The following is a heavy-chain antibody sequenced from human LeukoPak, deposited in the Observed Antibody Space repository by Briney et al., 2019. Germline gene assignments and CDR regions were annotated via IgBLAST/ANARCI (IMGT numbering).Heavy chain of an antibody. D-gene: IGHD6-13*01. V-gene: IGHV3-23*01. CDR3: AKDKYSSSWYSGRYFDY. CDR2: ISGSGGST. J-gene: IGHJ4*02. CDR1: GFTFSSYG. Sequence: GGSLRLSCAASGFTFSSYGMSWVRQAPGKGLEWVSAISGSGGSTYYADSVKGRFTISRDNSKNTLYLQMNSLRAEDTAVYYCAKDKYSSSWYSGRYFDYWGQGTLVAVSS.